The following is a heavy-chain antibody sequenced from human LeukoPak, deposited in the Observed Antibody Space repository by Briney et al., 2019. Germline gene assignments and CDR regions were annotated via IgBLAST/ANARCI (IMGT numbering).Heavy chain of an antibody. Sequence: PGRSLRLSCAASGFTFSSYGMHWVRQAPGKGLEWVAVISYDGSNKYYADSVKGRFTISRDNSKNTLYLQMNTVRAEDTAVYYCVKGPRPDITVAHTVENWGQGTLVTVSS. D-gene: IGHD6-19*01. J-gene: IGHJ4*02. V-gene: IGHV3-30*18. CDR3: VKGPRPDITVAHTVEN. CDR2: ISYDGSNK. CDR1: GFTFSSYG.